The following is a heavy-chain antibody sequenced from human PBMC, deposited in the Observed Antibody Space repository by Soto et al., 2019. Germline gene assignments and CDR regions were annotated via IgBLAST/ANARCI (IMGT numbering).Heavy chain of an antibody. V-gene: IGHV5-10-1*01. CDR2: IDPSDSYT. J-gene: IGHJ3*02. CDR1: GYSFTSYW. Sequence: PGESLKISCKGSGYSFTSYWISWVRQMPGKGLEWMGRIDPSDSYTNYSPSFQGHVTISADKSISTAYLQWSSLKASDTAMYYCDIRYYYDSSGYYPIHPGDAFDIWGQGTTVTVSS. D-gene: IGHD3-22*01. CDR3: DIRYYYDSSGYYPIHPGDAFDI.